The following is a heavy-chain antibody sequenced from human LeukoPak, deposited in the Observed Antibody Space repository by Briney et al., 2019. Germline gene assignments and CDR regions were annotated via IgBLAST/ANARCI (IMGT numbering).Heavy chain of an antibody. D-gene: IGHD3-3*01. CDR1: GYIFTSYR. Sequence: ASVTDSCKGTGYIFTSYRNNWVRPARGQGLEWMGCISAYNGNTNYAQKLQGRVTMTTDTSTSTAYMELRSLRSDDTAVYYCASSEDYDFWSGYYTFDYWGQGTLVTVSS. CDR3: ASSEDYDFWSGYYTFDY. J-gene: IGHJ4*02. CDR2: ISAYNGNT. V-gene: IGHV1-18*01.